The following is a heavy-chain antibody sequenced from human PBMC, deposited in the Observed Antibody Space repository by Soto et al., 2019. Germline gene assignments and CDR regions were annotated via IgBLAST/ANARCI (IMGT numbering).Heavy chain of an antibody. Sequence: QVQLVQSGAEVKRPGSSVKVSCKASGDTFNFYSINWVRQSPGVLLEWVGRVNPILSMSNYAQRFQGRVTMTADKSTSTAYMELRSLRSEDTAIYYCASSYGSGYRAFDYWGQGALVTVSS. CDR3: ASSYGSGYRAFDY. D-gene: IGHD3-10*01. V-gene: IGHV1-69*02. J-gene: IGHJ4*02. CDR1: GDTFNFYS. CDR2: VNPILSMS.